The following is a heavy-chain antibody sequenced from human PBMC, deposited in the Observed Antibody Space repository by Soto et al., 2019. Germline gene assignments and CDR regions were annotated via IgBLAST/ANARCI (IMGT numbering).Heavy chain of an antibody. CDR1: GGSISSSSYY. CDR3: VSGSRINWFDP. V-gene: IGHV4-39*02. J-gene: IGHJ5*02. D-gene: IGHD3-10*01. Sequence: PSETLSLTCTVSGGSISSSSYYWGWIRQPPGKGLEWIGSIYYAGNTYYNSSLRSRVSISVDTSKNHVSLKLSSVTATDTAVYFCVSGSRINWFDPWGQGTLVTVSS. CDR2: IYYAGNT.